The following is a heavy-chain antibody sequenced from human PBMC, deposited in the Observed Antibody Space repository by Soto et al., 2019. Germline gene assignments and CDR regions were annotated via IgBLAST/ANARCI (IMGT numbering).Heavy chain of an antibody. J-gene: IGHJ3*02. V-gene: IGHV3-13*01. D-gene: IGHD3-22*01. CDR1: GFTFSSYD. CDR3: ARVPSYYYDSSGYRGRNDAFDI. CDR2: IGTAGDT. Sequence: GGSLRLSCAASGFTFSSYDMHWVRQATGKGLEWVSAIGTAGDTYYPGSVKDRYTISRENAKNSLYLQMNSLRAEDRAVYYCARVPSYYYDSSGYRGRNDAFDIWGQGTMVTVSS.